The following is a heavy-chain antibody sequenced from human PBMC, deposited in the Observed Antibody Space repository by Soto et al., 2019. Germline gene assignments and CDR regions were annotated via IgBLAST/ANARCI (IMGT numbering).Heavy chain of an antibody. CDR2: IYTSGTT. CDR1: GGSINGYY. V-gene: IGHV4-4*07. D-gene: IGHD1-26*01. Sequence: QVQLQESGPGLVKPSETLSLTCTVSGGSINGYYWTWIRQPAGKGLEWIGRIYTSGTTSYNPSLKRRVTLSLDTSKNQFPLRLTSVTAADTAVDYCARDSVGISSPGVYWGRGTLVTVSS. CDR3: ARDSVGISSPGVY. J-gene: IGHJ4*02.